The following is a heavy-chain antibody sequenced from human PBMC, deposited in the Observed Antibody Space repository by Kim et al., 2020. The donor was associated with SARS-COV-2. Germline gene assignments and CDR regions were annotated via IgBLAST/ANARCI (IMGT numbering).Heavy chain of an antibody. CDR3: ARCGYYDSSGSMDY. V-gene: IGHV4-39*01. J-gene: IGHJ4*02. D-gene: IGHD3-22*01. Sequence: TPSLKSRVPISVDTSQNQFSLKLSSVTAADTAVYYCARCGYYDSSGSMDYWGQGTLVTVSS.